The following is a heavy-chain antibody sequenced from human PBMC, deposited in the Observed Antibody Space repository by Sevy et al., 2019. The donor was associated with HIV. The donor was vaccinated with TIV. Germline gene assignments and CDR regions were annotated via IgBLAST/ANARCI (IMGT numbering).Heavy chain of an antibody. V-gene: IGHV4-61*02. CDR2: IYTSGST. J-gene: IGHJ2*01. CDR1: GGSISSGSYY. Sequence: SETLSLTCTVSGGSISSGSYYWSWIRQPAGKGLEWIGRIYTSGSTNYNPSLKSRVTMSVDTSKNQFSLKLSSVTAADTAVYYCAREQQHQWTGFGWYFDLWGRGTLVTVSS. D-gene: IGHD6-13*01. CDR3: AREQQHQWTGFGWYFDL.